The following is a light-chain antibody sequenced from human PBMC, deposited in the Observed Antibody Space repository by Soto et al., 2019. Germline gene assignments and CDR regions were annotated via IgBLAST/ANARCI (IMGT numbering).Light chain of an antibody. CDR2: DAS. CDR1: QDINSW. J-gene: IGKJ2*01. Sequence: DIQMTQSPSSVSASVGDRVTISCRATQDINSWLVWYQQKPGKAPKLLIYDASSLQSGVPSRFSGSGSGTEFALTISSLQPEDSATYYCQQANSFPYTFGQGTKLEI. CDR3: QQANSFPYT. V-gene: IGKV1-12*01.